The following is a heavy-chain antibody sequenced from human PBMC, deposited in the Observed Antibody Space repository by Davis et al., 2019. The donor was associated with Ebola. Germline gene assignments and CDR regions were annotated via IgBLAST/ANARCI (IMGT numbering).Heavy chain of an antibody. D-gene: IGHD1-26*01. CDR3: ARGYYSWFDP. CDR2: IYYSGRT. V-gene: IGHV4-39*07. Sequence: SETLSLTCTVSGGSISSSSYYWGWIRQPPGKGLEWIGSIYYSGRTYYNPSLKSRVTISVDTSKNQFSLKLSSVTAADTAVYYCARGYYSWFDPWGQGTLVTVSS. CDR1: GGSISSSSYY. J-gene: IGHJ5*02.